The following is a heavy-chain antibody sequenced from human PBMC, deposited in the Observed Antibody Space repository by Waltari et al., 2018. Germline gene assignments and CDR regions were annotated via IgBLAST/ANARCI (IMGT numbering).Heavy chain of an antibody. D-gene: IGHD1-26*01. CDR2: IYDSETI. CDR3: ARGLSKVADY. Sequence: QVQLQESGPGLVKPSETLSLTCAVSGYSISSNYFWGWVRQPPVKGLEWIGHIYDSETIFYNPSLKSRVTISLDTSKNHFSLKLSSLTAADTAVYFCARGLSKVADYWGQGILVTVSS. J-gene: IGHJ4*02. V-gene: IGHV4-38-2*01. CDR1: GYSISSNYF.